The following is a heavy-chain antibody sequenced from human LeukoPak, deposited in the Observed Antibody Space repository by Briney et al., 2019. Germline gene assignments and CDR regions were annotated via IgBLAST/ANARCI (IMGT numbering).Heavy chain of an antibody. CDR1: GGSISSSSYC. V-gene: IGHV4-39*02. D-gene: IGHD4-23*01. Sequence: PSETLSLTCTVSGGSISSSSYCWGWIRQPPGKGLEWIGSIYYSGSTYYNPSLKSRVTMSIDTSKNHFSLKLSSVTAADTAVYYCARRGSGSTVVISSFDHWGQGTLVTVSS. J-gene: IGHJ4*02. CDR3: ARRGSGSTVVISSFDH. CDR2: IYYSGST.